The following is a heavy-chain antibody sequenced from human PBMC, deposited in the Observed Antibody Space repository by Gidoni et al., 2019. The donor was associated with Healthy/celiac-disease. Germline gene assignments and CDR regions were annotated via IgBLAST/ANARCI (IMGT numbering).Heavy chain of an antibody. CDR2: SYIGGST. J-gene: IGHJ4*02. CDR1: GFTVSSNY. V-gene: IGHV3-66*02. Sequence: EVQLVESGGGLVQPGGSLRRSCAASGFTVSSNYMSWVRQAPGKGLEWFSVSYIGGSTYYADSVKCRFTISRDNSKNTLYLQRNSLRAEDTAVYYCARRTYFDSWGQGTLVTVSS. CDR3: ARRTYFDS.